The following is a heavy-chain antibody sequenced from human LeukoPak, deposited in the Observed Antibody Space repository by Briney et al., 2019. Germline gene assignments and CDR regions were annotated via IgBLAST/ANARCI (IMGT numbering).Heavy chain of an antibody. CDR3: TRVMTGYYVALDI. D-gene: IGHD3-9*01. J-gene: IGHJ3*02. V-gene: IGHV3-74*01. CDR1: GFTFSSYW. Sequence: GGSLRLSCAASGFTFSSYWIHWVRQAPGKGLVWISRIRSDGMETSYADSVKGRFTMSRDNAKNTLFLQLNSLRAEDTAVYYCTRVMTGYYVALDIWGQGTMVTVSS. CDR2: IRSDGMET.